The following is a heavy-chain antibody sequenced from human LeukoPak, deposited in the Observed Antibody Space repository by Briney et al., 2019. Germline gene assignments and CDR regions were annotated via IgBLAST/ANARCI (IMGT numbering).Heavy chain of an antibody. J-gene: IGHJ2*01. V-gene: IGHV1-8*01. D-gene: IGHD3-3*01. CDR2: MNPNSGNT. CDR3: ARERGSYDFWSGYRYWYFDL. Sequence: ASVKVSCKASGYTFTSYDINWVRQATGQGLEWMGWMNPNSGNTVYAQKFQGRVTMTRNTSISTAYMELSSLRSEDTAVYYCARERGSYDFWSGYRYWYFDLWGRGTLVTVSS. CDR1: GYTFTSYD.